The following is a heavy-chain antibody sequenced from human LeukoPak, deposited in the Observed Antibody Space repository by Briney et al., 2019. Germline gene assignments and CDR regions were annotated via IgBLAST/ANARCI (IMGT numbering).Heavy chain of an antibody. Sequence: GGSLRLSCVASGFSFNNYWMSWFRQAPGKGLEWVGNIKTDGGEKYYVDSVRGRFTISRDNAKNSLYLQMNSLRAEDTAVYYCARDHDSSSRPYFDYWGQGTLVTVSS. J-gene: IGHJ4*02. CDR3: ARDHDSSSRPYFDY. V-gene: IGHV3-7*01. D-gene: IGHD6-13*01. CDR1: GFSFNNYW. CDR2: IKTDGGEK.